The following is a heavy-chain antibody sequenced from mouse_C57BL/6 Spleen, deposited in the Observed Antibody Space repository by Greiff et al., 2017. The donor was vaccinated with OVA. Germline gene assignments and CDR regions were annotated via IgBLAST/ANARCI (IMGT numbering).Heavy chain of an antibody. J-gene: IGHJ3*01. V-gene: IGHV1-52*01. CDR3: ARDYDYAFAY. CDR2: IDPSDSET. D-gene: IGHD2-4*01. CDR1: GYTFTSYW. Sequence: QVQLQQPGAELVRPGSSVKLSCKASGYTFTSYWMHWVKQRPIQGLEWIGNIDPSDSETHYNQKFKDKATLTVDKSSSTAYMQLSSLTSDDSAVYYCARDYDYAFAYWGQGTLVTVSA.